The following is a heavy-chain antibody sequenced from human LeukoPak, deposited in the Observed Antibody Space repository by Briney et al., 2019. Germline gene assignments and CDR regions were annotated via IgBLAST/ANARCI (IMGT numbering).Heavy chain of an antibody. D-gene: IGHD1-26*01. V-gene: IGHV4-59*01. CDR3: ARMVGLTSLGH. Sequence: PSETLSLTCIVSGGSISSYYWTWIRQPPGKGLEWIAYIDYSGYSAYNPSLKSRRTTSVETSTEQFSLTLTSMTTADTAVYYCARMVGLTSLGHWGKGILVTVSS. J-gene: IGHJ4*02. CDR2: IDYSGYS. CDR1: GGSISSYY.